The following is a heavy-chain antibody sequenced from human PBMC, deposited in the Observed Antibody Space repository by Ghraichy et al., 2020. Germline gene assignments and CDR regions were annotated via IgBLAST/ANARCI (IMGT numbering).Heavy chain of an antibody. Sequence: GGSLRLSCAASGFTLNKYWMSWVRQAPGKGLEWVANIKQEGSEKNYVDSVKGRFTISRDNAKNSLYLQMNSLRAEDTAVYYCGRGGYIYGSNPIDYWGQGSQVIVSS. CDR2: IKQEGSEK. D-gene: IGHD5-18*01. CDR3: GRGGYIYGSNPIDY. J-gene: IGHJ4*02. V-gene: IGHV3-7*04. CDR1: GFTLNKYW.